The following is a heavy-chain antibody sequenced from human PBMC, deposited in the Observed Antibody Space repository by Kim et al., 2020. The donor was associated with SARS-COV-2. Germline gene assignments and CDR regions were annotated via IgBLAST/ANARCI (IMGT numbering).Heavy chain of an antibody. J-gene: IGHJ3*02. D-gene: IGHD6-6*01. CDR2: IYDSGGT. Sequence: SETLSLTCSVSGGSISSSSYYWGWIRQPPGKGLEWIGSIYDSGGTYYNPSLKSRVTISVDTSKNQFSLKLSSVTAADTAVYYCARSEYSSLRDAFDIWGQGTMVTVSS. CDR1: GGSISSSSYY. CDR3: ARSEYSSLRDAFDI. V-gene: IGHV4-39*01.